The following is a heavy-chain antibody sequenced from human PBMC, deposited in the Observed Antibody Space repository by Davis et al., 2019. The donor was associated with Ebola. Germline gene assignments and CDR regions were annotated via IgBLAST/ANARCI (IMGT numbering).Heavy chain of an antibody. CDR1: GFTFSSST. CDR3: ATDFRLVTDPSSNLDY. Sequence: PGGSLRLSCAASGFTFSSSTMSWVRQAPGRGLAWVSTINYYGGSTFYADSVKGRFTISRDSSKNTLYLQMNSLRDEDTAIYYCATDFRLVTDPSSNLDYWGQGTLVTVST. J-gene: IGHJ4*02. CDR2: INYYGGST. D-gene: IGHD3-16*01. V-gene: IGHV3-23*01.